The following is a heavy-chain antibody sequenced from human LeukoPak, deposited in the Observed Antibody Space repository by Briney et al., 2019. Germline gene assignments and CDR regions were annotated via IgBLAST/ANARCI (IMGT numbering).Heavy chain of an antibody. D-gene: IGHD6-13*01. V-gene: IGHV1-2*02. CDR1: GYTFTGYY. CDR2: INPNSGGT. Sequence: ASVKVSCKASGYTFTGYYMHWVRQAPGQGLEWMGWINPNSGGTNYAQKFQGRVTMTRDTSISTAYMELRSLRSDDTAVYYCARGLAAAGIRTLDPWGQGTLVTVSS. CDR3: ARGLAAAGIRTLDP. J-gene: IGHJ5*02.